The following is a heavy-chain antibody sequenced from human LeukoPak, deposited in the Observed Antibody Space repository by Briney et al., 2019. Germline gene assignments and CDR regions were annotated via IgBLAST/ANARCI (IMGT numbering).Heavy chain of an antibody. J-gene: IGHJ6*02. CDR3: AREVGWELPNDYYYGMDV. D-gene: IGHD1-26*01. CDR2: IYYSGST. CDR1: GVSISSYY. V-gene: IGHV4-59*01. Sequence: PSETLSLTCTASGVSISSYYWSWIRQPPGKGLEWIGYIYYSGSTNYNPSLKSRVTISVDTSKNQFSLKLSSVTAADTAVYYCAREVGWELPNDYYYGMDVWGQGTTVTVSS.